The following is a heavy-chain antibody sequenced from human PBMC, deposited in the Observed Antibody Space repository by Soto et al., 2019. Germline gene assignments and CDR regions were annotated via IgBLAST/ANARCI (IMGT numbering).Heavy chain of an antibody. Sequence: QVRLVQSEAEVKKAGSSVKVSCKASGGTFISDAVTWVRQAPGQGLEWMGGVIPMFPKANYAQKFQCRATISADKATSTVYMELHSLKSEDTAVYYCARCHSDSSGPGYLDSWGQGTLVTVTS. CDR3: ARCHSDSSGPGYLDS. CDR2: VIPMFPKA. CDR1: GGTFISDA. D-gene: IGHD3-22*01. J-gene: IGHJ4*02. V-gene: IGHV1-69*06.